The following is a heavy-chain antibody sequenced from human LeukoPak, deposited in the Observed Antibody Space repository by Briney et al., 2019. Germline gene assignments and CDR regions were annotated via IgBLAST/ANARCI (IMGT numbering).Heavy chain of an antibody. V-gene: IGHV1-2*02. CDR1: GYTFTGYY. CDR3: ALTYYYDSSGYYFDY. J-gene: IGHJ4*02. D-gene: IGHD3-22*01. CDR2: INPNSGGT. Sequence: EASVKVSCKASGYTFTGYYMHWVRQAPGQGLEWMGWINPNSGGTNYAQKSQGRVTMTRDTSISTAYMELSRLRSDDTAVYYCALTYYYDSSGYYFDYWGQGTLVTVSS.